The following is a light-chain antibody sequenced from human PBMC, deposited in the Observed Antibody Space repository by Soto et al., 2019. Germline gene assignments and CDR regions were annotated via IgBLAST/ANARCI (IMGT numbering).Light chain of an antibody. J-gene: IGKJ3*01. CDR2: GAS. CDR1: QSVSSSY. V-gene: IGKV3-20*01. CDR3: QQYGSSPFT. Sequence: ESVLTQSPGTLSMSPGERATLSCRASQSVSSSYSAWYQQKPGQAPRLLIYGASSRATGIPDRFSGSGSGTDFKLTISRLEPEDFAVYYCQQYGSSPFTIGPGTKVDIK.